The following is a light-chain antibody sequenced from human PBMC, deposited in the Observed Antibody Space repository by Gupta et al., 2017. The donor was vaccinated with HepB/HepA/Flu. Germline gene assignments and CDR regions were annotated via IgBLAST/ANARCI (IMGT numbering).Light chain of an antibody. V-gene: IGKV4-1*01. Sequence: DIVMTQSPDSLAVSLGERATINCKSSQSILYSSTNNNYLAWYQQKPGQPPKLLIYWASTRESGVPDRFSGSGSGTDFTLTIDSLQAEDVAVYYCQQYYNIPWTFDQGTKVEIK. CDR1: QSILYSSTNNNY. CDR2: WAS. J-gene: IGKJ1*01. CDR3: QQYYNIPWT.